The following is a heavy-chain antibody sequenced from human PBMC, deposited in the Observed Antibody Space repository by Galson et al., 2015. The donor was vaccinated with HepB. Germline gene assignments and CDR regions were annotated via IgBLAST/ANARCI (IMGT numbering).Heavy chain of an antibody. D-gene: IGHD3-22*01. Sequence: SLRLSCAASGFTVSSNYMSWVRQAPGKGLEWVSVIYSGGSTYYADSVKGRFTISRHNSKNTLYLQMNSLRAEDTAVYYCASLEFGDSSGYYTDYWGQGTLVTVSS. J-gene: IGHJ4*02. CDR3: ASLEFGDSSGYYTDY. CDR2: IYSGGST. CDR1: GFTVSSNY. V-gene: IGHV3-53*04.